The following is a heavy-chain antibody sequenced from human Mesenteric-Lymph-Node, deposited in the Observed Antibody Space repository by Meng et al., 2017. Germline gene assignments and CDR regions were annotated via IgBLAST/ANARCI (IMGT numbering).Heavy chain of an antibody. J-gene: IGHJ4*02. CDR1: GFTFSGYE. CDR3: ARQPPGNFYRRHFDQ. CDR2: ISTTGKTK. Sequence: GESLKISCAVSGFTFSGYEMNWVRQAPGKGLEWISYISTTGKTKYYADSVKGRFTISRDNAENSLYLEMNNLRADDTALYYCARQPPGNFYRRHFDQWAQGTLVTVSS. D-gene: IGHD3-3*01. V-gene: IGHV3-48*03.